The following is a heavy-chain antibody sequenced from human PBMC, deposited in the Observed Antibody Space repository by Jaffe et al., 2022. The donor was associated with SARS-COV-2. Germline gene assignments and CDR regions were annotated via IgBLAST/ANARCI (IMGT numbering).Heavy chain of an antibody. D-gene: IGHD3-9*01. V-gene: IGHV4-39*01. J-gene: IGHJ4*02. CDR2: IYYSGST. Sequence: QLQLQESGPGLVKPSETLSLTCTVSGGSISSSSYYWGWIRQPPGKGLEWIGSIYYSGSTYYNPSLKSRVTISVDTSKNQFSLKLSSVTAADTAVYYCARRKRLELRYFDYWGQGTLVTVSS. CDR1: GGSISSSSYY. CDR3: ARRKRLELRYFDY.